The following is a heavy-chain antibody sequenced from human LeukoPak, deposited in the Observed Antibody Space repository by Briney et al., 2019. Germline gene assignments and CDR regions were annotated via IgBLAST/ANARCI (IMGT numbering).Heavy chain of an antibody. V-gene: IGHV3-21*04. J-gene: IGHJ3*02. CDR2: ISSSSSYI. CDR3: ASGTYGKAFDI. CDR1: GFTLSSHG. D-gene: IGHD3-10*01. Sequence: GSLRLSCAASGFTLSSHGMNWVRQAPGKGLEWVSSISSSSSYIYYADSVKGRFTVSRDNAKNSLYLQMNSLRADDTAVYYCASGTYGKAFDIWGQGTMVTVSS.